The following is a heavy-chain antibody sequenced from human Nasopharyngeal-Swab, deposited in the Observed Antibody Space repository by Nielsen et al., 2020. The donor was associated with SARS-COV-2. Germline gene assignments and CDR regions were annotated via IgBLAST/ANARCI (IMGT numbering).Heavy chain of an antibody. CDR2: IYYTGST. CDR1: GGSITGYY. CDR3: ARDRPNYGMDV. J-gene: IGHJ6*02. Sequence: GSLRLSCTVSGGSITGYYWSWIRQPPGKGLEWIENIYYTGSTKYNPSLKSRVTISIDASKYQFSLKLTSVTAADTAVYYCARDRPNYGMDVWGRGTTVTVS. V-gene: IGHV4-59*01.